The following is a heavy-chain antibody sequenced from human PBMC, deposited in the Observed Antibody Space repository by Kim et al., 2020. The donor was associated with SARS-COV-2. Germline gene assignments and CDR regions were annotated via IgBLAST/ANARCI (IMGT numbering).Heavy chain of an antibody. Sequence: KGRFTISRDNAKNSLYLQMNSRRAEDTDVYYCARASEFWSADYYYYGMDVWGQGTTVTVSS. D-gene: IGHD3-3*01. CDR3: ARASEFWSADYYYYGMDV. J-gene: IGHJ6*02. V-gene: IGHV3-11*06.